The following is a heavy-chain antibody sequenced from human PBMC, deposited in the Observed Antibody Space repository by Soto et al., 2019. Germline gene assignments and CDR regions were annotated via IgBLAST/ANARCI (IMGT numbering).Heavy chain of an antibody. CDR2: IYYSGST. D-gene: IGHD2-21*01. CDR3: AMIPVDTYLIYWFDP. Sequence: LTLTCTVSGDSATSGNYYWSWIRQPPGKGLERIGHIYYSGSTNYSPSLTSRITISLDTPNNQSSLKVTSLAAADTAVYCCAMIPVDTYLIYWFDPWCQETLEAVFS. J-gene: IGHJ5*01. V-gene: IGHV4-61*01. CDR1: GDSATSGNYY.